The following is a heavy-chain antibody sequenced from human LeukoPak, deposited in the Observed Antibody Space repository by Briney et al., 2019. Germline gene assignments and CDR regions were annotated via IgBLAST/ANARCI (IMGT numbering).Heavy chain of an antibody. CDR1: GYSFTNYP. CDR2: IYPGDSDN. J-gene: IGHJ5*02. Sequence: GEPLKISCEGSGYSFTNYPIGWVRKIPGKGLEWMGIIYPGDSDNSYSPSFQGQVTFSADKSIRTAYLQWSSLKASDTAMYYCARRGLGYFSSTSCLDWFDPWGQGTLVTVSS. V-gene: IGHV5-51*01. D-gene: IGHD2-2*01. CDR3: ARRGLGYFSSTSCLDWFDP.